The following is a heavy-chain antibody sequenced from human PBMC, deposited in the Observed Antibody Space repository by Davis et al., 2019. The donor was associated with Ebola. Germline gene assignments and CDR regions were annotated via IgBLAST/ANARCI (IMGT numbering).Heavy chain of an antibody. CDR1: GYTFTSYD. V-gene: IGHV1-8*01. D-gene: IGHD3-3*01. CDR3: ARGGDFLEWLLLGY. J-gene: IGHJ4*02. Sequence: ASVKVSCKASGYTFTSYDINWVRQATGQGLEWMGWMNPNSGNTGYAQKFQGRVTMTRNTSISTAYMELSSLRSEDTAVYYCARGGDFLEWLLLGYWGQGTLVTVSS. CDR2: MNPNSGNT.